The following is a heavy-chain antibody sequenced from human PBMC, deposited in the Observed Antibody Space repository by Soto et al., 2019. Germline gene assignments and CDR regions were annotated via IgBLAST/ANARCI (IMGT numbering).Heavy chain of an antibody. CDR2: IYYSGST. Sequence: PSETLSLTCTVPGGSISSYYWSWIRQPPGKGLERIGYIYYSGSTNYNPSLKSRVTISVDTSKYQFSLKLSFVTAADTAVYYFARDSNYYDSSGYYRWFDPWGQGTLVTVS. V-gene: IGHV4-59*01. CDR1: GGSISSYY. D-gene: IGHD3-22*01. J-gene: IGHJ5*02. CDR3: ARDSNYYDSSGYYRWFDP.